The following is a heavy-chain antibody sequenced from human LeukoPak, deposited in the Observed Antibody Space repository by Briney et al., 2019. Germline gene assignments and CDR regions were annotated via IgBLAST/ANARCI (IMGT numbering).Heavy chain of an antibody. CDR1: GFTFSSYA. CDR3: ARGGSYYDGSGYTLLYY. CDR2: ISGSGGST. V-gene: IGHV3-23*01. D-gene: IGHD3-22*01. Sequence: GGSLRPSCAASGFTFSSYAMSWVRQAPGKGLEWVSAISGSGGSTYYADSVKGRFTISRDNAKNSLYLQMNSLRAEDTAVYYCARGGSYYDGSGYTLLYYWGQGTLVTVSS. J-gene: IGHJ4*02.